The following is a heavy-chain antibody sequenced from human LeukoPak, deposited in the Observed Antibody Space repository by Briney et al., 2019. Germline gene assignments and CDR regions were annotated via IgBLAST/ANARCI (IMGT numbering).Heavy chain of an antibody. Sequence: GASVKVSCKVSGYTLTELSMHWVRQAPGQGLEWMGWISAYNGNTNYAQKLQGRVTMTTDTSTSTAYMALRSLRSDDTAVYYCARDLVGATDYWGQGTLVTVSS. CDR1: GYTLTELS. D-gene: IGHD1-26*01. V-gene: IGHV1-18*01. CDR3: ARDLVGATDY. J-gene: IGHJ4*02. CDR2: ISAYNGNT.